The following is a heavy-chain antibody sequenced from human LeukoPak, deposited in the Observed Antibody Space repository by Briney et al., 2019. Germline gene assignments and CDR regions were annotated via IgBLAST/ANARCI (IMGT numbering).Heavy chain of an antibody. D-gene: IGHD4/OR15-4a*01. V-gene: IGHV3-74*01. CDR3: ARESSVTMFDY. CDR1: AFTFSTYW. Sequence: PGGSLRLSCAASAFTFSTYWMNWVRQAPGKGLVWVSRIDSDGSSTSYADSVKGRFTISRDNAKNTLYLQMNSLRAEEDTAVYFCARESSVTMFDYWGQGTLVTVSS. J-gene: IGHJ4*02. CDR2: IDSDGSST.